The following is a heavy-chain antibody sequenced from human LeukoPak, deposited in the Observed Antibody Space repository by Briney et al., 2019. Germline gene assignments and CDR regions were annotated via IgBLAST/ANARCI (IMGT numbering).Heavy chain of an antibody. D-gene: IGHD1-20*01. J-gene: IGHJ4*02. Sequence: SETLSLTCTVSGGSISSGGNYWSWIRQHPGKGLEWIGYIYYSGSTYYNPSLKSRVTISVDTSKNQFSLKLSSVTAADTAVYYCARDRWGITGTDWGQGTLVTVSS. V-gene: IGHV4-31*03. CDR2: IYYSGST. CDR1: GGSISSGGNY. CDR3: ARDRWGITGTD.